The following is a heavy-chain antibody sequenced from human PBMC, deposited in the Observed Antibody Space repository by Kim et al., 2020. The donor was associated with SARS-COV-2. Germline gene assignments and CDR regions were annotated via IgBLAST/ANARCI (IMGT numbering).Heavy chain of an antibody. V-gene: IGHV1-3*01. Sequence: ASVKVSCKVSGDSFTSYAMHWVRQAPGQRLDWMGWINAGKGKTKYSEKFQGRVTITWDTPARPAYMELSSLGSEATAGYYCAGDWRSSFNLWVQETLV. J-gene: IGHJ5*02. D-gene: IGHD3-3*01. CDR3: AGDWRSSFNL. CDR2: INAGKGKT. CDR1: GDSFTSYA.